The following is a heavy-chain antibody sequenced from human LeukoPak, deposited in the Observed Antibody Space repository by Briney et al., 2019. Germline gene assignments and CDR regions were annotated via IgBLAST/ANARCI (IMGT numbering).Heavy chain of an antibody. Sequence: NPSETLSLTCAVYGGSFSGYYWSWIRQPPGKGLEWIGEINHSGSTNYNPSLKSRVTISVDTSKNQFSLKLSSVTAADTAVYYCARGFSRGYGSGSYNPWGQGTLVTVSS. CDR3: ARGFSRGYGSGSYNP. D-gene: IGHD3-10*01. CDR1: GGSFSGYY. CDR2: INHSGST. J-gene: IGHJ5*02. V-gene: IGHV4-34*01.